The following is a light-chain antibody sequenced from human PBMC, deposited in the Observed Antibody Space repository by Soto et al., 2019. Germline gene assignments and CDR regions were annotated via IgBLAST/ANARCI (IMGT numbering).Light chain of an antibody. CDR1: RSVLYKSNNKNH. J-gene: IGKJ1*01. V-gene: IGKV4-1*01. CDR2: HAS. Sequence: DIVMTQSPDSLAVSLGERATMNCKCSRSVLYKSNNKNHLAWYQQKPGTAPKVLIYHASNLQSGVPSRFSGSGSGTEFTLTISSLQPDDFATYYCQQYNSYSFGQGTKVDIK. CDR3: QQYNSYS.